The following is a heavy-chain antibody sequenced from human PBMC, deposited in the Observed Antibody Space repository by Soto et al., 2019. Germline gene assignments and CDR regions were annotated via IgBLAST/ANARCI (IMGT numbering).Heavy chain of an antibody. Sequence: PGGSQRLSCAAAGFNFSSYGMNWVRQAPGKGLEWVSYISSSSSTIYYADSVKGRFTISRDNAKNSLYLQMNSLRDEDTAVYYCARDGLRTTVTYYYYYYGMDVWGQGTTVTVSS. D-gene: IGHD4-4*01. J-gene: IGHJ6*02. CDR3: ARDGLRTTVTYYYYYYGMDV. V-gene: IGHV3-48*02. CDR2: ISSSSSTI. CDR1: GFNFSSYG.